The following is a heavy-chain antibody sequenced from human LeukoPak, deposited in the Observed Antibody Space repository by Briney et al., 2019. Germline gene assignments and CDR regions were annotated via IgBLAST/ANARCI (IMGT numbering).Heavy chain of an antibody. D-gene: IGHD6-19*01. V-gene: IGHV3-7*01. CDR3: ATTFPGIAVAGTGY. CDR1: GFTFSSYW. J-gene: IGHJ4*02. CDR2: IKQDGSEK. Sequence: GRSLRLSCAASGFTFSSYWMSWVRQAPGKGLEWVANIKQDGSEKYYVDSVRGRFTISRDNAKNSLYLQMNSLRAEDTAVYYCATTFPGIAVAGTGYWGQGTLVTVSS.